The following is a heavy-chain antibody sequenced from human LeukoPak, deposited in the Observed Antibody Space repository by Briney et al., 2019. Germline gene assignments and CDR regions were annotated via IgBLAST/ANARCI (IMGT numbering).Heavy chain of an antibody. CDR3: ARFALWFGELIIDY. J-gene: IGHJ4*02. D-gene: IGHD3-10*01. CDR2: IKQDGSEK. V-gene: IGHV3-7*01. Sequence: GGSLRLSCAASGFTFSSYWMSWVRQAAGKGLERVANIKQDGSEKYYVDSAEGRLTISRDNDKNSLYLQMNSLRAEDTAVYYCARFALWFGELIIDYWGQGTLVTVSS. CDR1: GFTFSSYW.